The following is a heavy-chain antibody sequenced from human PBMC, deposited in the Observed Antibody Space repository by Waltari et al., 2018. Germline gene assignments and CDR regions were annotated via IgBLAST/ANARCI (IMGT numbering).Heavy chain of an antibody. Sequence: QVQLQESGPGLVKPSQTLSLTCTVSGGSIRSGGYYWSWIRQPPGKGLEWIGYIYYSGSTYYNPSLKSRVTISVDTSKNQFSLKLSSVTAADTAVYYCAGQSGSVAGTWYYYYYMDVWGKGTTVTVSS. CDR1: GGSIRSGGYY. V-gene: IGHV4-31*03. D-gene: IGHD6-19*01. J-gene: IGHJ6*03. CDR3: AGQSGSVAGTWYYYYYMDV. CDR2: IYYSGST.